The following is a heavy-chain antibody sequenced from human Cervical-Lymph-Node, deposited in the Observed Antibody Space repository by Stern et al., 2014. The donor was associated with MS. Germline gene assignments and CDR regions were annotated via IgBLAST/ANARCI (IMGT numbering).Heavy chain of an antibody. CDR2: INAGNGNT. Sequence: QVQLVQSGAEVKKPGASVKVSCKASGYTFTSYAMHWVRQAPGQRLEWMGWINAGNGNTKYSQKFQGRVTITRDTSASTAYMELSSLRSEDTAVYYCARVPFPYGSGNFDYWGQGTLVTVSS. V-gene: IGHV1-3*01. CDR1: GYTFTSYA. CDR3: ARVPFPYGSGNFDY. J-gene: IGHJ4*02. D-gene: IGHD3-10*01.